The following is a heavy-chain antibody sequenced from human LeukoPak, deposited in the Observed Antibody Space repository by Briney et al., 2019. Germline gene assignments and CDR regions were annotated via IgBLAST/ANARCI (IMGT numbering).Heavy chain of an antibody. J-gene: IGHJ4*02. CDR3: AKSLLRWSYYFDY. V-gene: IGHV3-23*01. CDR2: ISTTGGSS. Sequence: PGGSLRLSCAASGFTFSRHAMSWVRQAPGKGLEWVSIISTTGGSSYYADSVKGRFTISRDNSRNTLYLQMNSLRAEDTAVYYCAKSLLRWSYYFDYWGQGTLVTVSS. CDR1: GFTFSRHA. D-gene: IGHD2-15*01.